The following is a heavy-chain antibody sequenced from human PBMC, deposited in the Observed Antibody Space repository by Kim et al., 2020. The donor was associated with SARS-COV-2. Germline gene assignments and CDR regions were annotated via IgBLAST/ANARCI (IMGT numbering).Heavy chain of an antibody. CDR3: ASFPGAAAGFDY. Sequence: TYNPSLRSRVPISVDTSKNRFSLRLSSVTAADTAVYYCASFPGAAAGFDYWGQGTLVTVSS. V-gene: IGHV4-34*01. J-gene: IGHJ4*02. D-gene: IGHD6-13*01.